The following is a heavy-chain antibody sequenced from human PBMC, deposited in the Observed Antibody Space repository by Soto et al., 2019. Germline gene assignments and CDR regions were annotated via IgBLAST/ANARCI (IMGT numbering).Heavy chain of an antibody. CDR2: IMPSSDTP. J-gene: IGHJ1*01. Sequence: GASVKVSFNASGGTFSNFGISWVRQAPGQGLEWMGGIMPSSDTPSIAQKFQGRLIISADESTDTAYMALSSLRSEDTASYYCAIDESEDYVWGSFRSWGQGXPVTVYS. D-gene: IGHD3-16*02. CDR3: AIDESEDYVWGSFRS. CDR1: GGTFSNFG. V-gene: IGHV1-69*13.